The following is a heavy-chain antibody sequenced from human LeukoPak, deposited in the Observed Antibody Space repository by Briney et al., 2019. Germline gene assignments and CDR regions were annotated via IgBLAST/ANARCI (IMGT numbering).Heavy chain of an antibody. D-gene: IGHD4-17*01. CDR2: TNPKSGGT. V-gene: IGHV1-2*02. CDR1: GYTFSGDY. J-gene: IGHJ4*02. CDR3: ARGPYGDFFDY. Sequence: ASVKVSCKASGYTFSGDYMHWVRQAPGQGLEWMGWTNPKSGGTSYAQKFQGRVSMTRDTTISTAYMELSRLRVDDTAVYYCARGPYGDFFDYWGQGTLVTVPS.